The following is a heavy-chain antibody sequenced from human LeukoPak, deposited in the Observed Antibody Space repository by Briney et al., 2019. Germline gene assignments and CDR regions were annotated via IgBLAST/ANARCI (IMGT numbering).Heavy chain of an antibody. D-gene: IGHD6-13*01. J-gene: IGHJ6*02. CDR1: GYTFTSYG. Sequence: ASVKVSCKASGYTFTSYGISWVRQAPGQGLEWMGWISAYNGNTNYAQKLRGRVTMTTDTSTSTAYMELRSLRSDDTAVYYCARDPDIAGAGYYGMDVWGQGTTVTVSS. CDR3: ARDPDIAGAGYYGMDV. CDR2: ISAYNGNT. V-gene: IGHV1-18*01.